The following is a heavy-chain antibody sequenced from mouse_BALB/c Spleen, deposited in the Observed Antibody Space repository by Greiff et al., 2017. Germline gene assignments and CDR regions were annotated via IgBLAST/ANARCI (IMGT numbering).Heavy chain of an antibody. J-gene: IGHJ4*01. V-gene: IGHV1S135*01. D-gene: IGHD1-1*01. Sequence: VQLKESGPELVKPGASVKVSCKASGYAFTSYNMYWVKQSHGKSLEWIGYIDPYNGGTSYNQKFKGKATLTVDKSSSTAYMHLNSLTSEDSAVYYCAISQYYYGSSPYAMDYWGQGTSVTVSS. CDR3: AISQYYYGSSPYAMDY. CDR1: GYAFTSYN. CDR2: IDPYNGGT.